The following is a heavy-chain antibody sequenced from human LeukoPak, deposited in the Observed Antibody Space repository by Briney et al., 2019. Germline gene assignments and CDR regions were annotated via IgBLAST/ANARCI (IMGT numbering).Heavy chain of an antibody. Sequence: GGSLRLSCAASGFNVSRNYVSWVRQAPGKGLEWVSIIYSGGSTYYADSVKGRFTISRDNSKNTLYLQMNSLRAEDTAVYYCARDPRALYHQYGLDVWGQGTTVTVSS. CDR1: GFNVSRNY. J-gene: IGHJ6*02. V-gene: IGHV3-66*01. CDR3: ARDPRALYHQYGLDV. CDR2: IYSGGST.